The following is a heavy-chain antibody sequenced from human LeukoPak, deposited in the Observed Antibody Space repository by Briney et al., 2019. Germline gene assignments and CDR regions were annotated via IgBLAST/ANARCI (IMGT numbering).Heavy chain of an antibody. J-gene: IGHJ6*03. CDR3: ARLGPPYYYGSGNTYYYYYYMDV. D-gene: IGHD3-10*01. CDR1: GGSFSGYY. CDR2: INHSGST. Sequence: SETLSLTCAVYGGSFSGYYWSWIRQPPGKGLEWIGEINHSGSTNYNPSLKSRVTISVDTSKNQFSLKLSSVTAADTAVYYCARLGPPYYYGSGNTYYYYYYMDVWGKGTTVTISS. V-gene: IGHV4-34*01.